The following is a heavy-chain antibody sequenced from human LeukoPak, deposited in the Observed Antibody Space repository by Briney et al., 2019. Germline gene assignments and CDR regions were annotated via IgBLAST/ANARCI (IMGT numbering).Heavy chain of an antibody. CDR1: GGSISRGADY. CDR2: VSYSGST. CDR3: ARADMATAFDF. D-gene: IGHD5-24*01. Sequence: SETLSLTCTVSGGSISRGADYWSWIRQHPGKGLEWIGYVSYSGSTYYNPPLKTRLTISVDTSKNQFSLKLGSVTAADTAFYYCARADMATAFDFWGRGTLVTVSS. V-gene: IGHV4-31*03. J-gene: IGHJ4*02.